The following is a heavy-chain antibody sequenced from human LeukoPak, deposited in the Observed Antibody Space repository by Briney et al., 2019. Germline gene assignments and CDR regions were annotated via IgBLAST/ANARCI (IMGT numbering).Heavy chain of an antibody. V-gene: IGHV3-30*18. CDR2: ISYDGSNK. CDR3: AKMRELFLHFDY. CDR1: GFTFSSYG. D-gene: IGHD1-26*01. Sequence: PGRSLRLSCAASGFTFSSYGMHWVRQAPGKGLERVAVISYDGSNKYYADSVKSRFTISRDNSKNKLYLQMNSLRAEDTAVYYCAKMRELFLHFDYWGQGTLVTVSS. J-gene: IGHJ4*02.